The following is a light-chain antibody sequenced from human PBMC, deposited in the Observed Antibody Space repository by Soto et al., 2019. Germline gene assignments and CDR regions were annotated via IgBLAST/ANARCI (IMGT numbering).Light chain of an antibody. Sequence: DIQMTQSPSSVSASVGDRVTITCRASQGISSSVAWYQQKPGKAPNLLIYDASSLQRGVPSRFSGSGSGTNFTLTISSLQPEEFATYHCQQAYSFPFTFGPGTKVDIK. J-gene: IGKJ3*01. CDR3: QQAYSFPFT. CDR2: DAS. CDR1: QGISSS. V-gene: IGKV1D-12*01.